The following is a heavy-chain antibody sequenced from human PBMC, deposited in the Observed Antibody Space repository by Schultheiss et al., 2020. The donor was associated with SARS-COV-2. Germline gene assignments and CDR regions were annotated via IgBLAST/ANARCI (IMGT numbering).Heavy chain of an antibody. CDR2: IPYDGSNK. Sequence: GGSLRLSCAASGFTFSSHAMHWVRQAPGKGLEWVAVIPYDGSNKYYADSVKGRFTISRDNSKNTLYLQMNSLRAEDTAVYYCARPYDSSGYYYGPDDAFDIWGQGAMVTV. CDR3: ARPYDSSGYYYGPDDAFDI. CDR1: GFTFSSHA. D-gene: IGHD3-22*01. J-gene: IGHJ3*02. V-gene: IGHV3-30*04.